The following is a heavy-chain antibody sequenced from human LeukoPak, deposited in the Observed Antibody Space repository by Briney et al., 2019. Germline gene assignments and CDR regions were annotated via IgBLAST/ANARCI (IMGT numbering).Heavy chain of an antibody. CDR3: ARWSSNYYDSSGRRFDP. V-gene: IGHV4-34*01. Sequence: PSETLSLTCAVYGGSFSGYYWSWIRQPPGKGLEWIGEINHSGSTNYSPSLKSRVTISVDTSKNQFSLKLSSVTAADTAVYYCARWSSNYYDSSGRRFDPWGQGTLVTVSS. CDR1: GGSFSGYY. J-gene: IGHJ5*02. D-gene: IGHD3-22*01. CDR2: INHSGST.